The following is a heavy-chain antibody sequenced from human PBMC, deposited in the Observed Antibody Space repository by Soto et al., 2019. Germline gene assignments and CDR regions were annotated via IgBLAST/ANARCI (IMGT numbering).Heavy chain of an antibody. D-gene: IGHD2-15*01. V-gene: IGHV1-3*01. Sequence: ASVKVSCKVPKNTLTELTIDWVRQAPGQRLEWMGWINPDNGNTKSSQKFQDRVIITRDTSASTAYMDLSSLRSEDTAVYYCARGIATGQLDPWGQGTLVTVSS. CDR3: ARGIATGQLDP. J-gene: IGHJ5*02. CDR1: KNTLTELT. CDR2: INPDNGNT.